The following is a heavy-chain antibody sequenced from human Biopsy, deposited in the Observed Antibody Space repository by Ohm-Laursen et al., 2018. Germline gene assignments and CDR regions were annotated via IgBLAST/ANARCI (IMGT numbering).Heavy chain of an antibody. V-gene: IGHV4-59*11. D-gene: IGHD4-23*01. CDR2: ISYTGYT. CDR1: GGSFTGHY. Sequence: SDTLSLTCTVSGGSFTGHYWSWIRQPPGKGLEWIGHISYTGYTSYKSSLKSRVAISLDTSRKHFSLRLTSLAAADTAVYYCARGSNEYGGLYFPHWGQGTQVTVSS. CDR3: ARGSNEYGGLYFPH. J-gene: IGHJ1*01.